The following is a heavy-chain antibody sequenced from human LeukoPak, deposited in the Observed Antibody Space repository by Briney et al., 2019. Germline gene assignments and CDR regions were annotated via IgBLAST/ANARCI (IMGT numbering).Heavy chain of an antibody. CDR2: ISYDGSNK. J-gene: IGHJ3*02. D-gene: IGHD4-17*01. CDR3: ARGNDYGTISAFDI. CDR1: GFTFSSYA. Sequence: GGSLRLSCAASGFTFSSYAMHWVRQAPGKGLEWVAVISYDGSNKYYADSVKGRFTISRDNAKNSLYLQMNSLRAKDTAVCYCARGNDYGTISAFDIWGQGTMVTVSS. V-gene: IGHV3-30*04.